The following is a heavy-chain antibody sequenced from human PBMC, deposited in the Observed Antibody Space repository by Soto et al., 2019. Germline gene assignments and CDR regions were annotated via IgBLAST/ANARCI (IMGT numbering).Heavy chain of an antibody. CDR3: ARLEGLATISYYFDF. Sequence: QLQLQESGPGLVKPSETLSLTCSVSDDSINSDKYYWGWIRQPPCKGLEWIGSIYYRCNAYYTPSLQTRVTISLDKSKSQFSLKLNSVTAADSAVYFCARLEGLATISYYFDFWGPGALVTVSS. J-gene: IGHJ4*02. D-gene: IGHD3-9*01. CDR2: IYYRCNA. CDR1: DDSINSDKYY. V-gene: IGHV4-39*01.